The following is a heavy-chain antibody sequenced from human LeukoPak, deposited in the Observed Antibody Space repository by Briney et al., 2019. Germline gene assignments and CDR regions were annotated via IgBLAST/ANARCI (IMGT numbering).Heavy chain of an antibody. V-gene: IGHV1-8*01. J-gene: IGHJ4*02. D-gene: IGHD6-13*01. CDR2: MNPNSGNT. Sequence: ASVKVSCKASGYTFTSYDINWVRQATGQGLEWMGWMNPNSGNTGYAQKFQGRVTMTRNTSISTAYLELSSLRSEDTAVYYCARGIAAAGAMRYWGQGTLVTVSS. CDR3: ARGIAAAGAMRY. CDR1: GYTFTSYD.